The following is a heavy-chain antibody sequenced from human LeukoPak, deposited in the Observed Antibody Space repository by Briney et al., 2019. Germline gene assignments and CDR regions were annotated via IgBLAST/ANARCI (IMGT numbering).Heavy chain of an antibody. V-gene: IGHV5-51*01. CDR3: ARLSRYDFWMDYCYMDV. Sequence: GESLKISCKGSGYSFTSYWIGWVRQMPGKGLEWMGIIYPGDSDTRYSPSFQGQVTISADKSISTAYLQWSSLKASDTAMYYCARLSRYDFWMDYCYMDVWGKGTTVTVSS. CDR1: GYSFTSYW. J-gene: IGHJ6*03. CDR2: IYPGDSDT. D-gene: IGHD3-3*01.